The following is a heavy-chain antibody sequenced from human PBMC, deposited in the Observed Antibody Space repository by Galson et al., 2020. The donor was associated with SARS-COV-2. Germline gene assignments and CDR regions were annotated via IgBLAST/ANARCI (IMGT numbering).Heavy chain of an antibody. CDR1: GFSLSTSGMC. J-gene: IGHJ6*02. Sequence: SGPTLVKPTQTLTLTCTFSGFSLSTSGMCVSWIRQPPGKALEWLALTDWDDDKYYSTSLKTRLTISKDTSKNQVVLTMTNMDPVDTATYYCARIPTLSNYYGSGSYHHLAGGYYYGMDVWGQGTTVTVSS. CDR2: TDWDDDK. CDR3: ARIPTLSNYYGSGSYHHLAGGYYYGMDV. D-gene: IGHD3-10*01. V-gene: IGHV2-70*01.